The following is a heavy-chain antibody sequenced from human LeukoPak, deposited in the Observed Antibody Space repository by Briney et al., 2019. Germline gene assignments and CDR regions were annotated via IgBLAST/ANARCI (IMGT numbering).Heavy chain of an antibody. CDR1: GGSISSYY. D-gene: IGHD3-10*01. CDR2: IYYSGST. Sequence: PSETLSLTCTVSGGSISSYYWSWIRQPPGKGLEWIGYIYYSGSTNYNPSLKSRVTISVDTSKNQFSLKLSSVTAADTAVYYCARSNYYASGSHDSWGQGTLVTVAS. J-gene: IGHJ5*01. V-gene: IGHV4-59*01. CDR3: ARSNYYASGSHDS.